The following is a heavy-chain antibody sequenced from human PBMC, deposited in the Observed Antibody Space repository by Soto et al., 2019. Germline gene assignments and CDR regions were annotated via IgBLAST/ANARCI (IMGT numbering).Heavy chain of an antibody. Sequence: EVQLVESGGGLVQPGRSLRLSCAASGFTFDDYAMHWVRQVPGKGLEWVSGINWNSGSIGYGDSVKGRFAISRDNAKNSLHLQMNSLSAEDTAFYYCVKDESINWYSGHFRHWGQDTRVTVSS. V-gene: IGHV3-9*01. CDR1: GFTFDDYA. J-gene: IGHJ1*01. CDR2: INWNSGSI. D-gene: IGHD6-13*01. CDR3: VKDESINWYSGHFRH.